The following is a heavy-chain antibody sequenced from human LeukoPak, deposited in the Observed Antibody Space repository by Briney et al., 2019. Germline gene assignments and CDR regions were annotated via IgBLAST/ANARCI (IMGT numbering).Heavy chain of an antibody. Sequence: PSETLSLTCTVSGGSISSYYWSWIRQPAGKGLEWIGRIYTTGSTSYNPSLRSRVTMSVDTSNNQFSLKLSSVTAADTALYYCARGIAAAAKQGGFDYWGQGTLVTVSS. J-gene: IGHJ4*02. CDR2: IYTTGST. CDR3: ARGIAAAAKQGGFDY. V-gene: IGHV4-4*07. CDR1: GGSISSYY. D-gene: IGHD6-13*01.